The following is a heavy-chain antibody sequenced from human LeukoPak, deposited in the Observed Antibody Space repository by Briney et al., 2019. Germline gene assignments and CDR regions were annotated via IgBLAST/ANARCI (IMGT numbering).Heavy chain of an antibody. CDR2: INPNSGGT. D-gene: IGHD6-19*01. J-gene: IGHJ3*02. CDR3: ARDFMYSAGTGDAFDI. Sequence: ASVKVSCKASGYTFTGYYMHWVRLAPGQGLEWMGWINPNSGGTNYAQKFQGRVTMTRDTSISTAYMELSRLRSDDTAVYYCARDFMYSAGTGDAFDIWGQGTMVTVSS. V-gene: IGHV1-2*02. CDR1: GYTFTGYY.